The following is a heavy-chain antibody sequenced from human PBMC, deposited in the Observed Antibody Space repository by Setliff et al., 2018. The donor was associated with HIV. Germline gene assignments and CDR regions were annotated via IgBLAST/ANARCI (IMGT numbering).Heavy chain of an antibody. CDR3: ARGVAAAGALLDV. J-gene: IGHJ6*04. Sequence: SETLSLTCTVSGGSISSGGYSWSWIRQHPGKGLEWIGYIYYSGSTYYNPSLKSRVTISVDTSKSQFSLKLSSVTAADTAVYYCARGVAAAGALLDVWVKATTVTVSS. CDR2: IYYSGST. V-gene: IGHV4-31*03. CDR1: GGSISSGGYS. D-gene: IGHD6-13*01.